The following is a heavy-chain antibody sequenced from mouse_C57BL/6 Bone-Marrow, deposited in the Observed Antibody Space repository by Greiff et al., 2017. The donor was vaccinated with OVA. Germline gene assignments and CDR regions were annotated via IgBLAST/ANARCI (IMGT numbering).Heavy chain of an antibody. J-gene: IGHJ4*01. D-gene: IGHD1-1*01. CDR1: GFTFSSYG. CDR2: ISSGGSYT. Sequence: EVMLVESGGDLVKPGGSLKLSCAASGFTFSSYGMSWVRQTPDKRLEWVATISSGGSYTYYPDSVKGRFTISRDNAKNTLYLQMSSLKSEDTAMYYCARRYYGSLYDMDYWGQGTSVTVSS. CDR3: ARRYYGSLYDMDY. V-gene: IGHV5-6*02.